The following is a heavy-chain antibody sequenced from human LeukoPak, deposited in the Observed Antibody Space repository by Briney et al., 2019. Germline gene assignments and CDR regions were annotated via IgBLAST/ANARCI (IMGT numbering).Heavy chain of an antibody. CDR3: ARRRSSWYSSGLDY. CDR1: GGSISSSSYY. D-gene: IGHD6-19*01. Sequence: PSETLSLTCTVSGGSISSSSYYWGWIRQPPGKGLEWIGSIYYSGSTYYNPSLKSRVTISVDTSKNQFSLKLSSVTAADTAVYYCARRRSSWYSSGLDYWGQGTLVTVSS. CDR2: IYYSGST. J-gene: IGHJ4*02. V-gene: IGHV4-39*01.